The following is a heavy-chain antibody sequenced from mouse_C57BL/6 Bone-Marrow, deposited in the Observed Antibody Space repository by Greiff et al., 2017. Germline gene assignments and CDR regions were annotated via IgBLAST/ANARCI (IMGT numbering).Heavy chain of an antibody. J-gene: IGHJ4*01. D-gene: IGHD1-1*01. Sequence: VQLQESGPGLVAPSQSLSITCSVPGFSLTSYGVDWVRQPPGQGLEWLGVIWGGGSPNSNSALMSRLSISKDNSKSQVFIKMNSLQTDDTAMYYCAALLREDAMDYWGQGTSDT. V-gene: IGHV2-9*01. CDR1: GFSLTSYG. CDR2: IWGGGSP. CDR3: AALLREDAMDY.